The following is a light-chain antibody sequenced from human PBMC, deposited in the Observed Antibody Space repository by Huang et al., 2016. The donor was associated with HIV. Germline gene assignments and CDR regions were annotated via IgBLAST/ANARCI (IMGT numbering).Light chain of an antibody. J-gene: IGKJ3*01. V-gene: IGKV1-9*01. CDR3: QQLNSYPCT. CDR1: QGISTF. CDR2: AAS. Sequence: IQLTQSLSALSASVGDRVTIACRASQGISTFLAWYQQQPGKAPKLLIYAASSFQGGVPSRFSGSGSGTNVTLTISSLQPEDFATYYCQQLNSYPCTCGPGTKVDIK.